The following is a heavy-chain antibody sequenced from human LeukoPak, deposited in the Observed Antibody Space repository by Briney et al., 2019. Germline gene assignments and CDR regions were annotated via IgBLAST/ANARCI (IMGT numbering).Heavy chain of an antibody. CDR3: AAVVGATTDAFDI. J-gene: IGHJ3*02. CDR2: IYTGGNT. D-gene: IGHD1-26*01. Sequence: PGGSLRLSCAASGFTVDSNYLSWVRQAPGKGLEWVSTIYTGGNTYYAASVKGRFTISRDFSKNTVFLHMNSLRAEDTAVYYCAAVVGATTDAFDIWGQGTMVTVSS. CDR1: GFTVDSNY. V-gene: IGHV3-53*01.